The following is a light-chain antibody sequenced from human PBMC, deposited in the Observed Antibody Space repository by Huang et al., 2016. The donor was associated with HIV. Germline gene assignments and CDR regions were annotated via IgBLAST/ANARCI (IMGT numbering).Light chain of an antibody. Sequence: EIVLPQSPVTLSLSPGQRATLSCRASHSVGAYLAWYQQKPGQPPKLLIYDASNRATGIPARFSGSGSGTDFTLTITNLDPEDFAVYYCQQRSNWPLTFGGGTKVDIK. CDR2: DAS. V-gene: IGKV3-11*01. CDR3: QQRSNWPLT. CDR1: HSVGAY. J-gene: IGKJ4*01.